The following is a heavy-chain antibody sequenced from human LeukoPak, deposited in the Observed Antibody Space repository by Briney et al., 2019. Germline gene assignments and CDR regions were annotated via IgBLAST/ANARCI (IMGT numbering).Heavy chain of an antibody. V-gene: IGHV1-18*04. CDR1: GYTFTGYY. Sequence: ASVKVSCKASGYTFTGYYMHWVRQAPGQGLEWMGWISAYNGNTNYAQKLQGRVTMTTDTSTSTAYMELRSLRSDDTAVYYCARVIGGYSYGDYFDYWGQGTLVTVSS. CDR2: ISAYNGNT. J-gene: IGHJ4*02. CDR3: ARVIGGYSYGDYFDY. D-gene: IGHD5-18*01.